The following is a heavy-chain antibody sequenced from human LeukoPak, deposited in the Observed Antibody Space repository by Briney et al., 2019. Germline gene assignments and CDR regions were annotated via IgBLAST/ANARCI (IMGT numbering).Heavy chain of an antibody. CDR2: ISWNSGSI. J-gene: IGHJ4*02. CDR1: GFTFEDYA. Sequence: GGSLRLSCAAPGFTFEDYAMNWVRQVPGKGLEWVSGISWNSGSIGYAASVKGRFSISRDNAKNSLFLQMNSLRLEDTAVYFCTRLPRKYYYGSGSYSDSWGQGTLVTVSS. V-gene: IGHV3-9*01. CDR3: TRLPRKYYYGSGSYSDS. D-gene: IGHD3-10*01.